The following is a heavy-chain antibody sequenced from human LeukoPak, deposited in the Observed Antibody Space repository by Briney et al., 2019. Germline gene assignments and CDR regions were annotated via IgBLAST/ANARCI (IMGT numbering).Heavy chain of an antibody. CDR3: VRSRGLYGDYVLGY. J-gene: IGHJ4*02. CDR2: IWYDESHE. D-gene: IGHD4-17*01. V-gene: IGHV3-33*01. Sequence: GGSLRLSCAASGFTFSTYGMHWVRQAPGKGLEWVAVIWYDESHEYYGDSVKGRFTISRDNSRNTLFLQMNSLRVEDTAVYYCVRSRGLYGDYVLGYWGQGALVTVSS. CDR1: GFTFSTYG.